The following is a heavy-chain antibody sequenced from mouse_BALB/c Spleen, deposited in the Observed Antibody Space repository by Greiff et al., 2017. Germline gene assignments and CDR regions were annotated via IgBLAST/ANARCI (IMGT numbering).Heavy chain of an antibody. Sequence: EVKLMESGGGLVKPGGSLKLSCAASGFTFSSYAMSWVRQTPEKRLEWVASISSGGSTYYPDSVKGRFTISRDNARNILYLQMSSLRSEDTAMYYCARGNDYDGWYAMDYWGQGTSVTVSS. CDR3: ARGNDYDGWYAMDY. CDR2: ISSGGST. CDR1: GFTFSSYA. V-gene: IGHV5-6-5*01. J-gene: IGHJ4*01. D-gene: IGHD2-4*01.